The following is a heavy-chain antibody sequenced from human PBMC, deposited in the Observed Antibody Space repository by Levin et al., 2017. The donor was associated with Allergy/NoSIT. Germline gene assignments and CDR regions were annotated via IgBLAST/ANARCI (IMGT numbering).Heavy chain of an antibody. D-gene: IGHD2-21*01. CDR3: ARGGDLGAFDI. CDR1: GGSISSYY. J-gene: IGHJ3*02. V-gene: IGHV4-59*01. CDR2: IFYSGST. Sequence: ESLKISCTVSGGSISSYYWSWIRQPPGKGLEWIGYIFYSGSTNYNPSLQSRVTISVDTSKNQFSLKLSSVTAADPAVYYCARGGDLGAFDIWGQGAMVTVSS.